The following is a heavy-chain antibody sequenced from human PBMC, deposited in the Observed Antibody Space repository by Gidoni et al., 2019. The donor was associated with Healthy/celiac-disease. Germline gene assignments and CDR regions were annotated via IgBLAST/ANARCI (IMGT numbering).Heavy chain of an antibody. CDR1: GFTFSSYS. Sequence: EVQLVESGGGLVKPGGSLRLSCAASGFTFSSYSMNWVRQAPGKGLEWVSSISSSSISLYHADSVKGRFTISRDHANNSLYLQMNSLRAEYTAVYYCARDQGGRFYYYGMDVWGQGTTVTVSS. D-gene: IGHD1-26*01. V-gene: IGHV3-21*01. CDR2: ISSSSISL. CDR3: ARDQGGRFYYYGMDV. J-gene: IGHJ6*02.